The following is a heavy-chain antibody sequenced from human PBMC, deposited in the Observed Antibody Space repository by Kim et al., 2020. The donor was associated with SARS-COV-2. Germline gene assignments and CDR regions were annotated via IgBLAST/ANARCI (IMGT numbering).Heavy chain of an antibody. Sequence: KFQGRVTMTRNTSISTAYMELSSLRSEDTAVYYCARTSGYSYGIRFDPWGQGTLVTVSS. J-gene: IGHJ5*02. CDR3: ARTSGYSYGIRFDP. D-gene: IGHD5-18*01. V-gene: IGHV1-8*01.